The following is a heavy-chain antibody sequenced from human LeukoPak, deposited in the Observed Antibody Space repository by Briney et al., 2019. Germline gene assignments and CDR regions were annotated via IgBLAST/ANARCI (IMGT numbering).Heavy chain of an antibody. D-gene: IGHD1-26*01. CDR2: MHHSGSA. Sequence: PSETLSLTCTVSGGTISSYFWSWVRQSPGKGLEWIGFMHHSGSANSNPSLKSRVTISMDTSKNQFSLKMSSVTAADTAVYYCARDSPFEWDVFGESFDIWGQGTVVTVSS. V-gene: IGHV4-59*01. CDR1: GGTISSYF. CDR3: ARDSPFEWDVFGESFDI. J-gene: IGHJ3*02.